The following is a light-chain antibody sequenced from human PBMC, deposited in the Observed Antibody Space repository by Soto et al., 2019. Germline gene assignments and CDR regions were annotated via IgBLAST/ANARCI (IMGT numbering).Light chain of an antibody. V-gene: IGKV1-12*01. Sequence: EIEMTQPTASLSASPGERATLTCRASQSISSWLAWYQQKPGQAPKLLIYAASSWASGVPFRFSGSGSGTEFTLTISSLQSEDFTIYYCHHSTSRPFTFCQGSKVDIK. CDR3: HHSTSRPFT. CDR2: AAS. J-gene: IGKJ2*01. CDR1: QSISSW.